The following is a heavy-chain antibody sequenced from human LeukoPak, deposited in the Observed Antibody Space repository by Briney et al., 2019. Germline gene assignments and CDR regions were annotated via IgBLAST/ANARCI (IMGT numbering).Heavy chain of an antibody. J-gene: IGHJ4*02. V-gene: IGHV4-34*01. CDR3: GRRRRWLQFDY. CDR1: GGSFSGYY. Sequence: SETLSLTCAVYGGSFSGYYWSWIRQPPGKGLEWIGEINHSGSTNYNPSLKSRVTISVDTSKNQFSLKLSSVTAADTAVYYCGRRRRWLQFDYWGQGTLVTVSS. D-gene: IGHD5-24*01. CDR2: INHSGST.